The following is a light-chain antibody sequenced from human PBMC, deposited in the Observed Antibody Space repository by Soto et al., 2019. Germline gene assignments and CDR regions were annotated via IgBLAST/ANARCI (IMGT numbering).Light chain of an antibody. CDR3: AAWDGSLSGVV. CDR2: SND. V-gene: IGLV1-47*02. Sequence: QSVVTQPPSVSGTPGQRVTIFCSGRRSNIGSNLVYWYQQLPGTAPKLLIFSNDQRPSGVPDRFSGSRSGTSASLAISGLRSEDEGDYYCAAWDGSLSGVVFGGGTQLTVL. CDR1: RSNIGSNL. J-gene: IGLJ2*01.